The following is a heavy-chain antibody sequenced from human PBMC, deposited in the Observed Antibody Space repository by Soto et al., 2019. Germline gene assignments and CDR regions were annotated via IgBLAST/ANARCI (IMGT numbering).Heavy chain of an antibody. CDR1: GFTFRSYG. V-gene: IGHV1-3*01. CDR2: INAGNGNT. CDR3: ARSSGYYYVDY. Sequence: GGSLRLSRAASGFTFRSYGMHWVPQAPGKGLEWVGWINAGNGNTKYSQKFQGRVTITRDTSASTAYMELSSLRSEDTAVYYCARSSGYYYVDYWGQGTLVIVSS. J-gene: IGHJ4*02. D-gene: IGHD3-22*01.